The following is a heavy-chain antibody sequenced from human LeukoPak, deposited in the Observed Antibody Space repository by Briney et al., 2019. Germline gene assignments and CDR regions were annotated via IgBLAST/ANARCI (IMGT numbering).Heavy chain of an antibody. D-gene: IGHD2-2*01. CDR2: ISYDGSNK. CDR3: ARDDIDCSSTSCYYYYYYYMDV. Sequence: GGSLRLSCAASGFTFSSYAMHWVRQAPGKGLEWVAVISYDGSNKYYVDSVKGRFTISRDNSKNTLYLQMNSLRAEDTAVYYCARDDIDCSSTSCYYYYYYYMDVWGKGTTVTVSS. J-gene: IGHJ6*03. V-gene: IGHV3-30-3*01. CDR1: GFTFSSYA.